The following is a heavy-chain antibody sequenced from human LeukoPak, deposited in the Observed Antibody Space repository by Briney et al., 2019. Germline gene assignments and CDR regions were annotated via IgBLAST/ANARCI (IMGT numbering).Heavy chain of an antibody. J-gene: IGHJ3*02. D-gene: IGHD4-17*01. CDR2: IYYSGST. CDR3: ARAPDNYGDYFLAFDI. Sequence: SETLSLTCTVSGGSISSGDYYWSWIRQPPGKGLEWIGYIYYSGSTYYNPSLKSRVTISVDTSKYQFSLKLSSVTAADTAVYYCARAPDNYGDYFLAFDIWGQGTMVTVSS. V-gene: IGHV4-30-4*01. CDR1: GGSISSGDYY.